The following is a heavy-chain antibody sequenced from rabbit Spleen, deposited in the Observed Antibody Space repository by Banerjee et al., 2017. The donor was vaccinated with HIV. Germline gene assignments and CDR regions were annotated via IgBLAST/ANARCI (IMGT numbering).Heavy chain of an antibody. D-gene: IGHD7-1*01. CDR1: SVSFTLSSY. V-gene: IGHV1S40*01. J-gene: IGHJ4*01. CDR3: ARFYAGYGDFGFAAM. Sequence: QSLEESGGDLVQPGASLTLTCTASSVSFTLSSYMCWVRQAPGKGLEWIACIDAGSSTFTYFATWAKGRFTISKPSSTTVTLQMTRLSAADTATYFCARFYAGYGDFGFAAMWGPGTLVTVS. CDR2: IDAGSSTFT.